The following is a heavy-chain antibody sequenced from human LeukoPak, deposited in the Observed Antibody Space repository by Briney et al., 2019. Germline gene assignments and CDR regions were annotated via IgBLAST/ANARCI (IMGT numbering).Heavy chain of an antibody. CDR3: ARELSGIGRYYYYYYMDV. V-gene: IGHV3-11*04. Sequence: PGGSLRLSCAASGFTFSDYYMSWIRQAPGKGLEWVSYISSSGSTIYYADSVKGRSTISRDNAKNSLYLQMNSLRAEDTAVYYCARELSGIGRYYYYYYMDVWGKGTTVTVSS. D-gene: IGHD6-19*01. CDR1: GFTFSDYY. J-gene: IGHJ6*03. CDR2: ISSSGSTI.